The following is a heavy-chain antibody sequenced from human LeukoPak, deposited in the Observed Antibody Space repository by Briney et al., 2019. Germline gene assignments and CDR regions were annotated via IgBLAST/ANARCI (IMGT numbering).Heavy chain of an antibody. Sequence: SVKVSCKASGGTFSSYAISWVRQAPGQGLEWMGGIIPIFGTANYAQKFQGRVTMTTDTSTNTAYMDLRRLRSDDTAVYYCARNWGAGHPINFDYWGQGTLVTVSS. V-gene: IGHV1-69*05. CDR3: ARNWGAGHPINFDY. CDR2: IIPIFGTA. D-gene: IGHD3-16*01. CDR1: GGTFSSYA. J-gene: IGHJ4*02.